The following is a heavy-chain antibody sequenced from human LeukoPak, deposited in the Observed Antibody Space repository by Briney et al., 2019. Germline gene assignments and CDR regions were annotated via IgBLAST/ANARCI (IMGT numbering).Heavy chain of an antibody. Sequence: PSETLSLTCTVSGGSISSYYWSWIRRPPGKGLEWIGYIYYSGSTNYNPSLKSRVTISVDTSKNQFSLKLSSVTAADTAVYYCARSGKMYGSGSYPDYWGQGTLVTVSS. CDR2: IYYSGST. J-gene: IGHJ4*02. CDR3: ARSGKMYGSGSYPDY. CDR1: GGSISSYY. D-gene: IGHD3-10*01. V-gene: IGHV4-59*01.